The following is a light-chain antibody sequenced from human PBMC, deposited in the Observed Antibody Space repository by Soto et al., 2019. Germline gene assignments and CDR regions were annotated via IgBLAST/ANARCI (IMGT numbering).Light chain of an antibody. J-gene: IGKJ1*01. CDR2: GAS. CDR1: QSVSSTY. V-gene: IGKV3-20*01. Sequence: EIVLTQSPDTLSLSPGERATLSCRASQSVSSTYLAWYQRKPGQAPRLLIYGASSRATGIPDRFSGSGSGTDFTLTISRLEPEDFAVYYCQQYGRSPATFGQGTKVDIK. CDR3: QQYGRSPAT.